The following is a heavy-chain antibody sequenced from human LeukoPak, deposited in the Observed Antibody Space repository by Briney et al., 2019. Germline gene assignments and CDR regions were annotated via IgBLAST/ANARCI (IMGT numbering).Heavy chain of an antibody. V-gene: IGHV3-30-3*01. J-gene: IGHJ4*02. Sequence: GGSLRLSCAASGFTFSSYAMHWVRQAPGKGLEWVAVISYDGSNKYYADSVKGRFTISRDNSKNTLYLQMNSLRAEGTAVYYCARGNTSPLDYWGQGTLVTVSS. CDR2: ISYDGSNK. CDR3: ARGNTSPLDY. CDR1: GFTFSSYA. D-gene: IGHD2-2*01.